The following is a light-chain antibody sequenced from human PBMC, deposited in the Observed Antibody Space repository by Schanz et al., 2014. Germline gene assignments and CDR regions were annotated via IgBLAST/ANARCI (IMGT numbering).Light chain of an antibody. CDR2: GNN. Sequence: QSVLTQPPSVSGAPGQRVTISCTGSSSNIGAGYDVHWYQQFPGTAPKLLIYGNNNRPAGVPDRFSGSRSGTSASLTISGLRSGDAADYYCASWDDSLSDLYVFGSGTKLTVL. J-gene: IGLJ1*01. CDR1: SSNIGAGYD. CDR3: ASWDDSLSDLYV. V-gene: IGLV1-40*01.